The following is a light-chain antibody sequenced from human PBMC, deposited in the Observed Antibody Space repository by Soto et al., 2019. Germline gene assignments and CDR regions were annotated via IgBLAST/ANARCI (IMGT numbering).Light chain of an antibody. Sequence: DIQMTQSPSSLSASVGDRVTITCRASQSLRQYLDWYQQKGGKDPKLLIYAVSNLQSGVPSRFSGSGSGTDFTLTISSLQPEDFATYYCQQSYSNLWTFGQGTKVVI. V-gene: IGKV1-39*01. CDR1: QSLRQY. J-gene: IGKJ1*01. CDR2: AVS. CDR3: QQSYSNLWT.